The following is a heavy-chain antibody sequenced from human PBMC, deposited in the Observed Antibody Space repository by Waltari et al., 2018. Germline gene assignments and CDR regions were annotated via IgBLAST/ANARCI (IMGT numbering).Heavy chain of an antibody. V-gene: IGHV4-38-2*02. CDR3: AREVRGAFYY. CDR1: GYSTGSGYY. D-gene: IGHD1-1*01. CDR2: IYHSGST. Sequence: QVQLQESGPGLVKPSETLSLTCAVSGYSTGSGYYRGWIRQPPGKGLEWIGSIYHSGSTYYNPSLKSRVTISVDTSKNQFSLKLSSVTAADTAVYYCAREVRGAFYYWGQGTLVTVSS. J-gene: IGHJ4*02.